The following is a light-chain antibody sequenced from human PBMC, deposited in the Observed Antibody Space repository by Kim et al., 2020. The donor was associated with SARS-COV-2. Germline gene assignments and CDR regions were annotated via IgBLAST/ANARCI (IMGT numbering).Light chain of an antibody. J-gene: IGLJ3*02. V-gene: IGLV3-21*04. CDR1: NIGSKS. CDR2: YDS. Sequence: SYELTQPPSVSVAPGKTARITCCGNNIGSKSVHWYQQKPGQSPVLVIYYDSDRPSGIPERFSGSNSGNTATLTISRSEAVDEADYYCQVWDSSSDHRVFG. CDR3: QVWDSSSDHRV.